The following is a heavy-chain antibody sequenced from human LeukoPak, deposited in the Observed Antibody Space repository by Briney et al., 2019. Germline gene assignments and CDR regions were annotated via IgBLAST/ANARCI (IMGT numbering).Heavy chain of an antibody. D-gene: IGHD3-10*01. Sequence: PGGSLRLSCAASGFTFSSYGMYWVRQAPGKGLEWVAFIRYDGSNKYYADSVKGRFTISRDNSKNTLYLQMNSLRAEDTAVYYCAKSHGSGSYSLYDAFDIWGQGTMVTVSS. CDR2: IRYDGSNK. V-gene: IGHV3-30*02. CDR1: GFTFSSYG. CDR3: AKSHGSGSYSLYDAFDI. J-gene: IGHJ3*02.